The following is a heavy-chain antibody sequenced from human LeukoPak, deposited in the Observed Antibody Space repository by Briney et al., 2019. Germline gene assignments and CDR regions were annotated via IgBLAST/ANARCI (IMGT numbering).Heavy chain of an antibody. CDR1: GYSFTSHW. J-gene: IGHJ6*02. V-gene: IGHV5-51*01. CDR2: IYPGDSDT. CDR3: ARRYCSGGTCYNYVMDV. D-gene: IGHD2-15*01. Sequence: GESLKISCKGSGYSFTSHWIAWVRQMPGKGLVWMGIIYPGDSDTRYIPSFQGQVTISADKSISTAYLQCSSLKASDTAIYYCARRYCSGGTCYNYVMDVWGQGSTVTVSS.